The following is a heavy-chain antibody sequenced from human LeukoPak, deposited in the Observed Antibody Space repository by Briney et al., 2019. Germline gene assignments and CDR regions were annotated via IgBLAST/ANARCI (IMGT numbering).Heavy chain of an antibody. CDR3: ARPSSPYGGSSKEIYFDY. Sequence: GGSLRLSCAASGFTFSSYSMNWVRQAPGKGLEWVSSISSSSSYIYYADSVKGRFTISRDNAKNSLYLQMNSLRAEDTAVYYCARPSSPYGGSSKEIYFDYWGQGTLVTVSS. CDR2: ISSSSSYI. CDR1: GFTFSSYS. J-gene: IGHJ4*02. D-gene: IGHD6-6*01. V-gene: IGHV3-21*01.